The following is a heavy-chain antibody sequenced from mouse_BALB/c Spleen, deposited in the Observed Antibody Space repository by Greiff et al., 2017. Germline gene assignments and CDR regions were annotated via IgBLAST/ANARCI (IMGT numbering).Heavy chain of an antibody. Sequence: VQLKQSGPGLVKPSQSLSLTCTVTGYSITSDYAWNWIRQFPGNKLEWMGYISYSGSTSYNPSLKSRISITRDTSKNQFFLQLNSVTTEDTATYYCARGDYGSSLFAYWGQGTLVTVSA. CDR2: ISYSGST. CDR3: ARGDYGSSLFAY. V-gene: IGHV3-2*02. CDR1: GYSITSDYA. J-gene: IGHJ3*01. D-gene: IGHD1-1*01.